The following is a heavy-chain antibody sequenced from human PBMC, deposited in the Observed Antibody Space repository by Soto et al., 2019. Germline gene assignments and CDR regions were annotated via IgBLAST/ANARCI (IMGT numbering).Heavy chain of an antibody. CDR1: GGSISSYY. V-gene: IGHV4-59*08. CDR3: ARHGYSSSYGFDY. Sequence: SETLSLTCTVSGGSISSYYWSWIRQPPGKGLEWIGYIYYSGSTNYNPSLKSRVTISVDTSKNQFSLKLSSVTAADTAVYYCARHGYSSSYGFDYWGQGTLVTVSS. CDR2: IYYSGST. D-gene: IGHD6-6*01. J-gene: IGHJ4*02.